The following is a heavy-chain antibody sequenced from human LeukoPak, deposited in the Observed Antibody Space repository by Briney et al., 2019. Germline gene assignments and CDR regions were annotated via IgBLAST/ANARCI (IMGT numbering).Heavy chain of an antibody. D-gene: IGHD2-15*01. CDR2: ISGSGGST. Sequence: AGGSLRLSCTASGFTFSSYAMTWVRQAPGKGLEWVSTISGSGGSTYYADSVKGRFTVSRDNSKNTLYLQINSLTAEDTAVFYCAKYCGGSCYSGFDYWGQGTLVTVSS. V-gene: IGHV3-23*01. J-gene: IGHJ4*02. CDR3: AKYCGGSCYSGFDY. CDR1: GFTFSSYA.